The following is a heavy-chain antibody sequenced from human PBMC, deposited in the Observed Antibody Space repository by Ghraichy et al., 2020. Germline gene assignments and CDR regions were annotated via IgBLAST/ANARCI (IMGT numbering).Heavy chain of an antibody. CDR3: ARDPSYGAVDC. V-gene: IGHV3-7*03. CDR2: MNQDGSVK. Sequence: GGSLRLSCAASGFTFSSFWMSWVRQTPGRGLEWVAAMNQDGSVKSYVDSVKGRFTISRDNAKNSLYLQMNSLTDEDTAVYYCARDPSYGAVDCWGQGTLVTVSS. D-gene: IGHD4-17*01. CDR1: GFTFSSFW. J-gene: IGHJ4*02.